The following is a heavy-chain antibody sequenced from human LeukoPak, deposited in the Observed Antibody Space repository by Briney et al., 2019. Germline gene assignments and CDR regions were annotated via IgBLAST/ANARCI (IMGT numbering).Heavy chain of an antibody. D-gene: IGHD3-16*02. J-gene: IGHJ5*01. V-gene: IGHV4-34*01. CDR1: GGSFSGYY. Sequence: PSETLSLTCAVYGGSFSGYYWSWIRQPPGKGLEWIGEINHSGSTNYNPSLKSRVTISVDTSKNQFSLKLSSVTAADTAVYYCARLVQYDYVWGSYRPGGFDSWGQGTLVTVSS. CDR3: ARLVQYDYVWGSYRPGGFDS. CDR2: INHSGST.